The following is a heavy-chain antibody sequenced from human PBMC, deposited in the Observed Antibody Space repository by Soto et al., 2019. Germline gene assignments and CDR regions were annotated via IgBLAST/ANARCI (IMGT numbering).Heavy chain of an antibody. CDR1: GFTFSSYG. V-gene: IGHV3-30*03. Sequence: PGGSLRLSCTASGFTFSSYGMHWVRQAPGKGLEWVAVIAYHGGSTYHAASVKGRFTISRDNSKNTLYLQMSSLRAEDTAVYYCVGSYYASYYYGMDVWGQGTTVNVSS. D-gene: IGHD1-26*01. CDR3: VGSYYASYYYGMDV. CDR2: IAYHGGST. J-gene: IGHJ6*02.